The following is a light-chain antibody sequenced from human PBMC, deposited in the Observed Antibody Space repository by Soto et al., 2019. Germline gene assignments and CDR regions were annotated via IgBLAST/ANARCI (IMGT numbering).Light chain of an antibody. Sequence: QSALTQPPSASGSPGQSVTISCTGMSSDVGGYNYVSWYQQHPGKAPKLMIYEVSKRPSGVPDRFSGTKSGNTASLTVSGLPAEDEADYYGSSYAGANSVVFGGGTKLTVL. V-gene: IGLV2-8*01. J-gene: IGLJ2*01. CDR1: SSDVGGYNY. CDR2: EVS. CDR3: SSYAGANSVV.